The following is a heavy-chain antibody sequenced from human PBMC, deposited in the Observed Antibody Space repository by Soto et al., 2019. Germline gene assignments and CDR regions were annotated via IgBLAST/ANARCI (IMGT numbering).Heavy chain of an antibody. D-gene: IGHD3-22*01. V-gene: IGHV5-51*01. CDR1: GYKFIDYW. CDR2: IYPGDFDI. Sequence: GESLKISCKGFGYKFIDYWIGWVRQVPGKGLEWMGIIYPGDFDIRYGPSFRGQVTISADKSLTTAYLQWSSLKASDTAMYYCVRSNGGGYYNSREYYHSYWGQGTLVTVSS. CDR3: VRSNGGGYYNSREYYHSY. J-gene: IGHJ4*02.